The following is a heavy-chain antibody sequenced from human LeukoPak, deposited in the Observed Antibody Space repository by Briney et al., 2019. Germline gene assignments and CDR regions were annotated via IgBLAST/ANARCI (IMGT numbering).Heavy chain of an antibody. D-gene: IGHD3-10*01. CDR1: GFTFSTYA. CDR2: IVGNGGGI. V-gene: IGHV3-23*01. CDR3: VRASGSFDY. J-gene: IGHJ4*02. Sequence: GGSLRLSCAASGFTFSTYAMNWVRQAPGKGLEWVSVIVGNGGGIDYADSVKGRFTISRDNFKKKLYLQMNSLRVEDTAVYYCVRASGSFDYWGQGTLVTVSS.